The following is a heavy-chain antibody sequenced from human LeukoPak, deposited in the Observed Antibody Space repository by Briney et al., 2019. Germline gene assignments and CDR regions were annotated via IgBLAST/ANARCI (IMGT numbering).Heavy chain of an antibody. CDR2: INWNGGST. D-gene: IGHD1-26*01. CDR1: GFAFDDYG. Sequence: GGSLRLSCAASGFAFDDYGMSWVRQAPGKGLEWFSGINWNGGSTGYADSVKGRFTISRDNAKNSLYLQMNSLRAEDTALYYCARVGSGSYSAFDYWGQGTLVTVSS. J-gene: IGHJ4*02. V-gene: IGHV3-20*04. CDR3: ARVGSGSYSAFDY.